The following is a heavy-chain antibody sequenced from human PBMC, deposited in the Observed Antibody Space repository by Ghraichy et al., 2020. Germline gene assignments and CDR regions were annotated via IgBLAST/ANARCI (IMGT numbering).Heavy chain of an antibody. CDR1: GGSISSSSYY. J-gene: IGHJ5*02. CDR3: ARHAQSSDWCETCWFDP. V-gene: IGHV4-39*01. D-gene: IGHD6-19*01. CDR2: IYYSGST. Sequence: TLSLTCTVSGGSISSSSYYWGWIRQPPGKGLEWIGSIYYSGSTYYNPSLKSRVTISVDTSKNQFSLKLSSVTAADTAVYYCARHAQSSDWCETCWFDPWGQGTLVTVSS.